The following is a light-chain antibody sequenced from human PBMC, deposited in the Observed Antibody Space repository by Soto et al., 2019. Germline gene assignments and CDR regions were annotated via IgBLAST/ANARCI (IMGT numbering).Light chain of an antibody. Sequence: EEVMTQSPATLSVSPGERATLSCRTSQNVYNNLAWYLQKPGQAPRLLISAASTRATGIPARFSGSGSGTEFTLTINSLQSEDFAVYYCQQYTSWPLTFGGGTKVEIK. J-gene: IGKJ4*01. V-gene: IGKV3D-15*01. CDR3: QQYTSWPLT. CDR1: QNVYNN. CDR2: AAS.